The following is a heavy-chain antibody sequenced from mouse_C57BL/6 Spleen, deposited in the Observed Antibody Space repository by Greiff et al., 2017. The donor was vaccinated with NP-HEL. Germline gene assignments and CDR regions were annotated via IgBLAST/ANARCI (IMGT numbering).Heavy chain of an antibody. Sequence: VQLQQSGPELVKPGASVKISCKASGYAFSSSWMNWVKQRPGKGLEWIGRIYPGDGDTNYNGKFKGKATLTADKSSSTAYMQLSSMTSEDSAVYFCARCTTVVGYFDFWGTGTTVTVSS. V-gene: IGHV1-82*01. CDR1: GYAFSSSW. CDR2: IYPGDGDT. J-gene: IGHJ1*03. CDR3: ARCTTVVGYFDF. D-gene: IGHD1-1*01.